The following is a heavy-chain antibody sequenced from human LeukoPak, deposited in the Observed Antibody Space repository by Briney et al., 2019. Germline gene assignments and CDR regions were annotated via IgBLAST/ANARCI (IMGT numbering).Heavy chain of an antibody. CDR2: IYTGGNS. CDR3: ARGGRGSAAVVAPRSFDI. J-gene: IGHJ3*02. Sequence: GGSLRLSCAVSGFTFSSYAMNWVRQAPGKGLEWVSVIYTGGNSYYAGSVQGRFIISRDISKNTLYLQMNSLRAEDSALYYCARGGRGSAAVVAPRSFDIWGQGTMVTVSS. CDR1: GFTFSSYA. D-gene: IGHD3-22*01. V-gene: IGHV3-53*01.